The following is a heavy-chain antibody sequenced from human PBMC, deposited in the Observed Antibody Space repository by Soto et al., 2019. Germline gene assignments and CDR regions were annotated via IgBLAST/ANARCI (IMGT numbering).Heavy chain of an antibody. CDR3: ARAPNHVGWFPEAFEI. J-gene: IGHJ3*02. Sequence: GESLKISCKGSGYSFITYWIGWVRQMPGKGLEWMGIIYPGDSDTRYSPSFQGQVTISDDKSISTAYLQWSSLKASDTAMYYCARAPNHVGWFPEAFEIWGQGTMVTASS. CDR2: IYPGDSDT. CDR1: GYSFITYW. V-gene: IGHV5-51*01. D-gene: IGHD6-19*01.